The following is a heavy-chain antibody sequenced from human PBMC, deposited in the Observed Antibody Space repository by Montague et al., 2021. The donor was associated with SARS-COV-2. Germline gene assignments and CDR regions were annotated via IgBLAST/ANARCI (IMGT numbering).Heavy chain of an antibody. CDR1: GFSLSTSGMR. V-gene: IGHV2-70*04. CDR2: IDWXDDK. D-gene: IGHD3-9*01. CDR3: ARSYYDILTNYYDAFDI. J-gene: IGHJ3*02. Sequence: PALVKPTQTLTLTCTLSGFSLSTSGMRASWIRQPPGKALEWLARIDWXDDKFYSTSLKTRLTISKDTSKNQVVLTMTNMDPVDTVTYYCARSYYDILTNYYDAFDIWGQGTMVTVSS.